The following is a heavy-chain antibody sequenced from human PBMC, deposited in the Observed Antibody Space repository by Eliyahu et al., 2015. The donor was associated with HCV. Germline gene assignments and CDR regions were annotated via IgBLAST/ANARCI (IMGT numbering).Heavy chain of an antibody. CDR2: ISVSDST. J-gene: IGHJ4*02. Sequence: EVQLLESGGGLVQPGGSLRLSCAVSGFTFTSYAMTWVRQAPGKGLEWVSEISVSDSTYYADSVKGRFTISRDTSKNTLYLQMNGLRVEDTAVYYCAKRQYSTGPFDYWGQGTLVTVSS. D-gene: IGHD2-8*02. V-gene: IGHV3-23*01. CDR1: GFTFTSYA. CDR3: AKRQYSTGPFDY.